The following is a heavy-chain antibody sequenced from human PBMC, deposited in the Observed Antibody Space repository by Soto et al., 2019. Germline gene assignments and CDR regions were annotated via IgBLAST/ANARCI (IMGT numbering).Heavy chain of an antibody. CDR1: GYSFTSYW. J-gene: IGHJ6*02. Sequence: EVQRVQSGAEVKKPGESLRISCKGSGYSFTSYWISWVRQMPGKGLEWMGRIDPIDSYTNYSPSFQGHVTISADKSISTAYLQWSSLKASDTAMYYCARRAHMSRRGETFSYYYYGMDVWGQGTTVTVSS. CDR2: IDPIDSYT. D-gene: IGHD3-16*01. CDR3: ARRAHMSRRGETFSYYYYGMDV. V-gene: IGHV5-10-1*01.